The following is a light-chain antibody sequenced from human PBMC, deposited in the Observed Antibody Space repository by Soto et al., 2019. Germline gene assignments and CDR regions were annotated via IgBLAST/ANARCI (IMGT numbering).Light chain of an antibody. Sequence: EIVLTQSPATLSLSPGERATLSCRASQSVSSYLAWYQQKPGQAPRLLIYDASDKGTGIPARFSGSGSGTDFTLTISSQEHEDFAVYYCQQRSDWPKTFGQGTKLEIK. CDR2: DAS. CDR3: QQRSDWPKT. J-gene: IGKJ2*01. V-gene: IGKV3-11*01. CDR1: QSVSSY.